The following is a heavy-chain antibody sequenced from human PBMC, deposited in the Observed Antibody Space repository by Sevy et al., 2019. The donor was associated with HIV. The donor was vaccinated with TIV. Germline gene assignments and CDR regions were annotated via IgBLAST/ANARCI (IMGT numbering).Heavy chain of an antibody. CDR3: ARGSYYYDSSGYSHDDY. CDR2: IYYSGST. V-gene: IGHV4-31*03. Sequence: SETLSLTCTVSGGSISSGGYYWSWIRQHPGKGLEWIGYIYYSGSTYYNPSLKSRVTISVDTSKNQFSLKLSSVTAADTAVYYCARGSYYYDSSGYSHDDYWGHGTLVTVSS. CDR1: GGSISSGGYY. J-gene: IGHJ4*01. D-gene: IGHD3-22*01.